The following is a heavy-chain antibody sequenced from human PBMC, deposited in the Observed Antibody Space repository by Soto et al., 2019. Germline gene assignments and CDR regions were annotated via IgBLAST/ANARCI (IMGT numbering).Heavy chain of an antibody. CDR1: GFTFSSYA. D-gene: IGHD6-19*01. Sequence: GGSLRLSCAASGFTFSSYAMHWVRQAPGKGLEWVAVISYDGSNKYYADSVEGRFTISRDNSKNTLYLQMNSLRAEDTAVYYCARDGIAVAGYDAFDIWGQGTMVTVSS. V-gene: IGHV3-30-3*01. CDR3: ARDGIAVAGYDAFDI. CDR2: ISYDGSNK. J-gene: IGHJ3*02.